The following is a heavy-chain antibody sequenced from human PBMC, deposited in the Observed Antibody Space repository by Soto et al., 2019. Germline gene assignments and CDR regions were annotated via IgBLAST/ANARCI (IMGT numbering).Heavy chain of an antibody. Sequence: EVQLVESGGGLVKPGGSLRLSCAASGFTFSSYSMNWVRQAPGKGLEWVSSISSSSSYIYYADSVKGRFTISRDNAKNSLYLQRNSLRAEATAVYYCARDPEREFDLWGRGTLVTVSS. CDR1: GFTFSSYS. J-gene: IGHJ2*01. V-gene: IGHV3-21*01. CDR2: ISSSSSYI. CDR3: ARDPEREFDL.